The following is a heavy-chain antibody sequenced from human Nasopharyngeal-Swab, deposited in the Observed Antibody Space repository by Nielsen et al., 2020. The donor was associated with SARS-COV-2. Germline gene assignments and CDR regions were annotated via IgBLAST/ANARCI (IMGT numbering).Heavy chain of an antibody. CDR3: ATLGGWRSWFDP. Sequence: SVKVSCKASGGTFSSYAISWVRQAPGQGLEWMGGIIPIFGTANYAQKFQGRVTITADKSTSTAYMELSSLRSEDTAVYYCATLGGWRSWFDPWGQGTLVTVSS. D-gene: IGHD6-19*01. J-gene: IGHJ5*02. V-gene: IGHV1-69*06. CDR2: IIPIFGTA. CDR1: GGTFSSYA.